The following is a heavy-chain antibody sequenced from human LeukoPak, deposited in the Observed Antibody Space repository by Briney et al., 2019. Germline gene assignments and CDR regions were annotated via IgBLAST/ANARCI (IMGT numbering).Heavy chain of an antibody. V-gene: IGHV3-64*01. D-gene: IGHD2-21*02. CDR3: ARSRVTEGVYDFDY. CDR2: ISSNGGST. Sequence: GGSLRLSCAASGFTFSSYAMHWVRQAPGKGLEYVSAISSNGGSTYYANSVKGRFTISRDNSKNTLYLQMGSLRAEDMAVYYCARSRVTEGVYDFDYWGQGTLVTASS. CDR1: GFTFSSYA. J-gene: IGHJ4*02.